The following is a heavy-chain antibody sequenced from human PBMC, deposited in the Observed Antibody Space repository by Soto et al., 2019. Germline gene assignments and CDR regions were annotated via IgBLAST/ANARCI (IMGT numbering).Heavy chain of an antibody. CDR2: IYYSGTT. V-gene: IGHV4-39*01. J-gene: IGHJ4*02. CDR3: ARHFSVDYFYY. CDR1: GDSITSNSYF. Sequence: QLQLQESGPGLVKPSETLSLTCTVSGDSITSNSYFWAWIRQPPGKGLEWIGSIYYSGTTYYNPSLKSRVTISVDRSKNQFSLKLSSVTAADTAFYYCARHFSVDYFYYWGQGALVTVSS.